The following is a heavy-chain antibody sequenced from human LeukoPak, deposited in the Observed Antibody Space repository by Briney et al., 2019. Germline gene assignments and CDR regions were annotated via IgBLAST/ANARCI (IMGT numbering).Heavy chain of an antibody. CDR3: AKDLDYDTIGAFDY. V-gene: IGHV3-30*18. J-gene: IGHJ4*02. CDR2: ISYDGSNK. CDR1: GFTFSSYG. D-gene: IGHD3-22*01. Sequence: GGSLRLSCAASGFTFSSYGMHWVGQAPGKGLEWVAVISYDGSNKYYADSVKGRFTISRDNSKNTLYLQMNSLRAEDTAVYYCAKDLDYDTIGAFDYWGQGTLVTVSS.